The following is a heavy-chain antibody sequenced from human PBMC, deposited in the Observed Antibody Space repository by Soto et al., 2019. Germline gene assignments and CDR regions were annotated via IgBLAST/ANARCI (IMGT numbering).Heavy chain of an antibody. CDR1: GGSFSGYH. V-gene: IGHV4-34*01. J-gene: IGHJ6*02. CDR3: ARRGSGSYRYYYGLDV. CDR2: INHSGGT. D-gene: IGHD3-10*01. Sequence: SETLSITCAVYGGSFSGYHWSWIRQPPGKGLEWIGEINHSGGTNYNPSLKSRVTISVDTSKNQFSLNLYSVTAADTAVYYCARRGSGSYRYYYGLDVWGQGTTVTVSS.